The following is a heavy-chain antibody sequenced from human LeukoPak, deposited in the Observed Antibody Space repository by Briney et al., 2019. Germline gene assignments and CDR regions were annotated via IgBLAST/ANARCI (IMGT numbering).Heavy chain of an antibody. CDR1: GFTFSSYW. CDR3: ARDRAYGDYFGIPGAFDI. CDR2: INHNGNVN. Sequence: GGSLRLSCAASGFTFSSYWMNWARQAPGKGLEWVASINHNGNVNYYVDSVKGRFTISRDNAKNSLYLQMSNLRAEDTAVYYCARDRAYGDYFGIPGAFDIWGQGTMVTVSS. V-gene: IGHV3-7*03. J-gene: IGHJ3*02. D-gene: IGHD4-17*01.